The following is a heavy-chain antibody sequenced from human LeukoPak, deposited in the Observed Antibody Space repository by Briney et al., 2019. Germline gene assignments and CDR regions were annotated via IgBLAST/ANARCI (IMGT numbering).Heavy chain of an antibody. D-gene: IGHD3-22*01. CDR2: ISSSSSTI. J-gene: IGHJ6*02. Sequence: GGSLRLSCAASGFTFSSYSMNWVRQVPGKGLEWVSYISSSSSTIYYADSVKGRFTISRDNSKNTLYLQMNSLRAEDTAVYYCARDLEITMIVVIIPFAMDVWGQGTTVTVSS. V-gene: IGHV3-48*01. CDR1: GFTFSSYS. CDR3: ARDLEITMIVVIIPFAMDV.